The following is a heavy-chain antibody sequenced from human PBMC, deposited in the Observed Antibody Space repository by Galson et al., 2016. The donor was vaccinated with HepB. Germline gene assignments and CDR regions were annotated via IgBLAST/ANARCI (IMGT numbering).Heavy chain of an antibody. J-gene: IGHJ5*02. Sequence: SETLSLTCAVSGDSINSDNWWSWVRQPPGEGLEWIAEIYHSGSVNYNPSLRSRTTISVDKSKSQVSLTRTSVTAADTAIYYCARRRVAALGYNCFAPWGQGIQVIVSS. V-gene: IGHV4-4*02. CDR2: IYHSGSV. CDR3: ARRRVAALGYNCFAP. CDR1: GDSINSDNW. D-gene: IGHD1-26*01.